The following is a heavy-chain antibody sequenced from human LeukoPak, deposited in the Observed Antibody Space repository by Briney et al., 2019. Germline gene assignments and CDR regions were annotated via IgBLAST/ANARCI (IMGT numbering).Heavy chain of an antibody. J-gene: IGHJ3*02. CDR3: MRVHIPQQLWTHAFDI. CDR2: ISSSSTYI. CDR1: GFTFSTYS. V-gene: IGHV3-21*01. Sequence: GGSLRLSCAASGFTFSTYSMNWVRQAPGKGLEWVSSISSSSTYIYYADSVKGRFTISRDNAKDSLFLQMNSLRAEDTAVYYCMRVHIPQQLWTHAFDIWGQGTMVTVSS. D-gene: IGHD5-18*01.